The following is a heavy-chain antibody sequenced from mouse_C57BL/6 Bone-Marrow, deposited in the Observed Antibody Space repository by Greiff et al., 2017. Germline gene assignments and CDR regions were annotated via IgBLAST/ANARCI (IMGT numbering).Heavy chain of an antibody. CDR2: ISGGGGNT. CDR1: GFNFSSYT. D-gene: IGHD1-1*01. CDR3: ARRDYYGSSCAY. J-gene: IGHJ3*01. Sequence: EVQPVESGGGLVKPGGSLKLSCAASGFNFSSYTMPWVRQTPVKRLEWVATISGGGGNTYYTASVKGRSTIPRDNAKNTLYLQMRSLRSEDTAVYYCARRDYYGSSCAYWGQGTLVTVSS. V-gene: IGHV5-9*04.